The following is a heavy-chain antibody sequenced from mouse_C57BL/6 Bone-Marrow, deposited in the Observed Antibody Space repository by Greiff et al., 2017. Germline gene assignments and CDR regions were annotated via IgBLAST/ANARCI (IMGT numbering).Heavy chain of an antibody. Sequence: VKLMESGAELVKPGASVKLSCKASDYTFTEYTIHWVKQRSGQGLAWIGWFYPGSGSIKYNEKFKDKATLTADKSSSTVYMELSRLTSEDSAVYFCARHEDRYYGSRTGFAYWGQGTLVTVSA. CDR1: DYTFTEYT. V-gene: IGHV1-62-2*01. D-gene: IGHD1-1*01. J-gene: IGHJ3*01. CDR2: FYPGSGSI. CDR3: ARHEDRYYGSRTGFAY.